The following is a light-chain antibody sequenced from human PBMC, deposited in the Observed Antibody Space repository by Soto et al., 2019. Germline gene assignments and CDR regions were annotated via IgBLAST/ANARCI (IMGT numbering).Light chain of an antibody. CDR2: EVS. J-gene: IGLJ2*01. V-gene: IGLV2-23*02. CDR1: SSDVGSYNL. CDR3: CSYAGSSTPVV. Sequence: QSALTQPASVSGSPGQSITISCTGISSDVGSYNLVSWYQQHPGKAPKLMIYEVSKRPSGVANRFSGSKSGNTASLTISGLQAEDEADYYCCSYAGSSTPVVFGGGTKVTVL.